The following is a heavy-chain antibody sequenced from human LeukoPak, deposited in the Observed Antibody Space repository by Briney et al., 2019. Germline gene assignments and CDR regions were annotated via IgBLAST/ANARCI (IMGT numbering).Heavy chain of an antibody. V-gene: IGHV1-2*02. CDR1: RYTFTGYY. Sequence: ASVKVSCKASRYTFTGYYMHWVRQAPGQGLEWMGWINPNSGGTNYAQKFQGRVTMTRDTSISTAYMELSRLRSDDTAVYYCARSRAIWFAFYYGMDVWGQGTTVTVSS. CDR3: ARSRAIWFAFYYGMDV. D-gene: IGHD3-10*01. CDR2: INPNSGGT. J-gene: IGHJ6*02.